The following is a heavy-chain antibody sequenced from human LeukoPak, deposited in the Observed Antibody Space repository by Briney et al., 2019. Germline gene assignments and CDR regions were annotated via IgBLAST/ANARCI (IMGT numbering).Heavy chain of an antibody. J-gene: IGHJ6*03. CDR3: AKGYGWEASYYYYYMDV. CDR2: IYDSGIT. CDR1: VGPISRYY. V-gene: IGHV4-59*13. D-gene: IGHD1-26*01. Sequence: SETLSLTCTVSVGPISRYYWSWIPKPPGKGLEWIGHIYDSGITSYNPPRKSRVTISGDTSKNQFSLKLSSVTAADSAVYYCAKGYGWEASYYYYYMDVWGKGTTGTISS.